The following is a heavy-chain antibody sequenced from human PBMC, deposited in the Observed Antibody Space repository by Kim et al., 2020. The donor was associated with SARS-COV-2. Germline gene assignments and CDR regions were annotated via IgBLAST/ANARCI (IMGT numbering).Heavy chain of an antibody. D-gene: IGHD3-3*01. J-gene: IGHJ5*02. CDR3: ARDPDQVGVKYNLFDP. CDR1: GGTFSSYA. CDR2: IITIFGTA. Sequence: SVKVSCKASGGTFSSYAISWVRQAPGQGLEWMGGIITIFGTANYAQKFQGRVTITADESTSTAYMELSSLRSEDTAVYYCARDPDQVGVKYNLFDPWGEGTLVTVSS. V-gene: IGHV1-69*13.